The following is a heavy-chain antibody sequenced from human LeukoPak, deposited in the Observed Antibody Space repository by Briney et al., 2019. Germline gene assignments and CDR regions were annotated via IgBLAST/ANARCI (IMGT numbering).Heavy chain of an antibody. Sequence: GASVKVSCKTSGYDFSSFGISWVRQAPGQGLEWMGWISPYNGNTNYAQKLQGRVTMTTDTSTSTAYMELRSLRSDDTAVYYCTRDTKIHYYATDYSGDDYWGQGTLVTVSS. CDR2: ISPYNGNT. CDR3: TRDTKIHYYATDYSGDDY. CDR1: GYDFSSFG. D-gene: IGHD3-10*01. J-gene: IGHJ4*02. V-gene: IGHV1-18*01.